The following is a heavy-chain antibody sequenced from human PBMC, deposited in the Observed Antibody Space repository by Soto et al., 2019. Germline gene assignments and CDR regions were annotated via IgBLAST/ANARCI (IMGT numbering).Heavy chain of an antibody. J-gene: IGHJ6*02. V-gene: IGHV3-30*03. D-gene: IGHD3-10*01. Sequence: GGSLRLSCAASGFTFSSYGMHWVRQAPGKGLEWVAVISYDGSNKYYADSVKGRFTISRDNSKNTLDLQMNSLRAEDTAVYYCARSRITMLRGVVINYYGMDVWGQGTTVTVSS. CDR2: ISYDGSNK. CDR1: GFTFSSYG. CDR3: ARSRITMLRGVVINYYGMDV.